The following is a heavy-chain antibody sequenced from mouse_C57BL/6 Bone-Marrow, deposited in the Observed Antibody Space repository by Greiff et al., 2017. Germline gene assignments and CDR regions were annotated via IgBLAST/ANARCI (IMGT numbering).Heavy chain of an antibody. CDR1: GFTFSDYG. V-gene: IGHV5-15*01. D-gene: IGHD1-1*01. CDR3: ARLHYYGSSYYFDY. J-gene: IGHJ2*01. CDR2: ISNLAYSI. Sequence: EVKLMEPGGGLVQPGGSLKLSCAASGFTFSDYGMAWVRQAPRKGPEWVAFISNLAYSIYYADTVTGRFTISRENAKNTLYLEMSSLRSEDTAMYYCARLHYYGSSYYFDYWGQGTTLTVSS.